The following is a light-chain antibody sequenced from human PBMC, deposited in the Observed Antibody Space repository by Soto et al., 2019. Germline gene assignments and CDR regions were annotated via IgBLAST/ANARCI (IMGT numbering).Light chain of an antibody. V-gene: IGLV8-61*01. J-gene: IGLJ2*01. CDR3: VLYMGSDVV. Sequence: QAVVTQEPSFSVSPGGTVTLTCALDSGSVSTVHYPSWYRQTPGQAPRTLIHSTNSRSSGVPDRFSGSILGNKSALTITGAQADDESAYFCVLYMGSDVVFGGGTKLTVL. CDR1: SGSVSTVHY. CDR2: STN.